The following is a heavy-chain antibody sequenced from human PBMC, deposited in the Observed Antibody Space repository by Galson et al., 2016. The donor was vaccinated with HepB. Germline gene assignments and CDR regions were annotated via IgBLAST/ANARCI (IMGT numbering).Heavy chain of an antibody. J-gene: IGHJ4*02. CDR2: ITGSGGTT. D-gene: IGHD3-16*01. V-gene: IGHV3-23*01. CDR1: GFSFSTSG. CDR3: GKHGGFDY. Sequence: SLRLSCAASGFSFSTSGMSWVRQTPGRGLEWVSGITGSGGTTHYGDSVKGRFTISRDNSKNTLYLDMNNLRAGDTAVYYCGKHGGFDYWGQGALVTVSS.